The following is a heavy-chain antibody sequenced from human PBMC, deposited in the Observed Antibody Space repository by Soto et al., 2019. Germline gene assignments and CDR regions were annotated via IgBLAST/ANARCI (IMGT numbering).Heavy chain of an antibody. CDR3: ARIGFNNFFDL. J-gene: IGHJ4*02. CDR2: INGKSDFL. Sequence: GGSLRLSCDASGFNFEIFSMHWIRQAPGKGLEYVAAINGKSDFLHYADSVKGRFTISRDNSKNTLFLQMGGLRVEDMGVYFCARIGFNNFFDLWGQGTLVTVSS. V-gene: IGHV3-64*02. CDR1: GFNFEIFS.